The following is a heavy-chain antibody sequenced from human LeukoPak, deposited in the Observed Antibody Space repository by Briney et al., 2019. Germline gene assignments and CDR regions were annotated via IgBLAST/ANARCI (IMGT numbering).Heavy chain of an antibody. CDR3: AKLGDGYGDYVGY. J-gene: IGHJ4*02. CDR1: GFTFSSYA. CDR2: ISGSGGST. V-gene: IGHV3-23*01. D-gene: IGHD5-24*01. Sequence: GGSLRLSCAASGFTFSSYAMSWVRQAPGKGREWVSAISGSGGSTYYAASVKGRFTISRDNSKNTLYLQMNSLRAEDTAVYYCAKLGDGYGDYVGYWGQGTLVTVSS.